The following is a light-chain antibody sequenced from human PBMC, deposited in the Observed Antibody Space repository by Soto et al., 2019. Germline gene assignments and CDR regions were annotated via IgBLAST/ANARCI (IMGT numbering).Light chain of an antibody. V-gene: IGKV3-20*01. Sequence: EVVLTQSPDSLSLSPGDRATVSCRASQTIGSSLSWFQHTPGQSTRLLIYGASYRTSGIPERFTGGGSGTHVTRSISKLEHDDFAVYYYQQHGSSPPYTFGQGTKLDIK. J-gene: IGKJ2*01. CDR2: GAS. CDR1: QTIGSS. CDR3: QQHGSSPPYT.